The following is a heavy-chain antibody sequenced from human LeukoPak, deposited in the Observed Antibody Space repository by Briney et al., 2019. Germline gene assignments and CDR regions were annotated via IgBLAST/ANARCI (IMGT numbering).Heavy chain of an antibody. Sequence: ASVKVSCKASGYTFSDYYIHWVRQAPGQGLEWMGWINPDNGGTNSAQKFQGRVTMTRDTSISTAYMELSRLRSDDTAVYYCARDTSSSWYRRTDYFDYWGQGTLVTVSS. CDR1: GYTFSDYY. CDR2: INPDNGGT. D-gene: IGHD6-13*01. J-gene: IGHJ4*02. CDR3: ARDTSSSWYRRTDYFDY. V-gene: IGHV1-2*02.